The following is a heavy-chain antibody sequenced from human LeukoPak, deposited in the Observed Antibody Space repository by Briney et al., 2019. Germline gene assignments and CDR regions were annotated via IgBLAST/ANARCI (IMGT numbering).Heavy chain of an antibody. CDR2: ISYDGSNK. D-gene: IGHD3-22*01. J-gene: IGHJ4*02. Sequence: GGSLRLSCAASGFTVSSNFMSWVRQAPGKGLEWVAFISYDGSNKYYADSVKSRFTISRDNSKNTLYLLMNSLRAEDTAVYYCAKDRRIKMIVVVPDFDYWGQGTLVTVSS. V-gene: IGHV3-30*18. CDR1: GFTVSSNF. CDR3: AKDRRIKMIVVVPDFDY.